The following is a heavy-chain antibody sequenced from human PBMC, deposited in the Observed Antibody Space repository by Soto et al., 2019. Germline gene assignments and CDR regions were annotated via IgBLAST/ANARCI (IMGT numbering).Heavy chain of an antibody. Sequence: QVQLQESGPGLVKPSETLSLTCTVSGGSISSYYWSWIRQSPGKGLEWIGYTHDSGSTNYNPSLKSRVTXXVXTXXNQFSLKLSSVTAADTAVYYCARHSYCSSICWFDPWGQGTLVTVSS. J-gene: IGHJ5*02. CDR3: ARHSYCSSICWFDP. V-gene: IGHV4-59*08. CDR2: THDSGST. CDR1: GGSISSYY. D-gene: IGHD2-2*01.